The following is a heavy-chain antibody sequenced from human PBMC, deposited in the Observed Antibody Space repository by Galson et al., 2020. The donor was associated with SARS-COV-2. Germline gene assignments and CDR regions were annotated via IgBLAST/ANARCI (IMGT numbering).Heavy chain of an antibody. D-gene: IGHD2-15*01. CDR1: GGSVSSTSFK. V-gene: IGHV4-39*02. CDR3: AREVVVVVATNWFDP. Sequence: SQTLSLTCSVSGGSVSSTSFKWGWIRQAPGKGLEWIECIYSSGRTYSNPSLKSRVTMSLDTSKNHFSLKLSSVTAADTAVYYCAREVVVVVATNWFDPWGQGTLVTVSS. CDR2: IYSSGRT. J-gene: IGHJ5*02.